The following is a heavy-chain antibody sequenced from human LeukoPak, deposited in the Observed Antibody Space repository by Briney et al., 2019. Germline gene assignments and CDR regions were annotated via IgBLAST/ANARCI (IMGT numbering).Heavy chain of an antibody. CDR1: GFSSRFFP. CDR2: IPSDGGIA. D-gene: IGHD3-22*01. J-gene: IGHJ4*02. CDR3: AREGHSSGRAGFLDY. V-gene: IGHV3-30*01. Sequence: PGGSLRLSCAASGFSSRFFPMPGPRQAPGQGLKGLAVIPSDGGIASYADSVKGRFTFSRDNSKNTLYLQMNSLRPEDTAVYFCAREGHSSGRAGFLDYWGQGTLVTVS.